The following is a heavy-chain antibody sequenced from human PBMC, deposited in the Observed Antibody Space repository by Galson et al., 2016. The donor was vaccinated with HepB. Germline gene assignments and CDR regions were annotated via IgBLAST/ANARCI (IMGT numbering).Heavy chain of an antibody. CDR2: ITSSSSVT. V-gene: IGHV3-48*02. CDR1: GFTFSIYS. D-gene: IGHD3-9*01. J-gene: IGHJ4*02. Sequence: SLRLSCADSGFTFSIYSMNWVRQAPGKGLEWISHITSSSSVTYYADSVKGRFTISRDNAKKSLYLQMNSLRDEDTAVYYCANDWYGYMAYWSQGTLVTVSS. CDR3: ANDWYGYMAY.